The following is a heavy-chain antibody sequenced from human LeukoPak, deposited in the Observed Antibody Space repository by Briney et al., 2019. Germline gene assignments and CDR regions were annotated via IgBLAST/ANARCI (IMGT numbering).Heavy chain of an antibody. V-gene: IGHV1-2*02. CDR1: GYTFTGYY. Sequence: ASVKVSCKASGYTFTGYYMHWVRQAPGQGLEWMGWINPNSGGTNYAQKFQGRVTMTRDTSISTAYMELSRLRSDDTAVYYCAGGRGGGSPKVGWFDPWGQGTLVTVSS. CDR2: INPNSGGT. D-gene: IGHD3-10*01. CDR3: AGGRGGGSPKVGWFDP. J-gene: IGHJ5*02.